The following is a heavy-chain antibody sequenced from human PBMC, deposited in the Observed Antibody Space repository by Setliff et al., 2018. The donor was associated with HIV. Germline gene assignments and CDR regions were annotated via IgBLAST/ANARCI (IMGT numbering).Heavy chain of an antibody. Sequence: PSETLSLTCTVSGTSINSHYWSWIRQTPGKGLQWIGLIYYNGNTFYNQSLQSRVTISLDTSKNQFSLKLSSVTAADTAVYYCNIYYYYYMDVWGKGTTVTVSS. J-gene: IGHJ6*03. CDR3: NIYYYYYMDV. CDR2: IYYNGNT. V-gene: IGHV4-59*04. CDR1: GTSINSHY.